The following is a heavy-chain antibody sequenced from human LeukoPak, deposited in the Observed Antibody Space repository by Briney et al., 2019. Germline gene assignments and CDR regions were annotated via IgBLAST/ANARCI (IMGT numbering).Heavy chain of an antibody. D-gene: IGHD3-22*01. V-gene: IGHV1-46*01. CDR3: ARDGGSSYYDSSGYNNFDY. CDR1: GYTFTSYY. Sequence: ASVKVSCKASGYTFTSYYMHWVRQAPGQGLEWMGIINPSGGSTSYAQKFQGRVTMTRDTSTSTVYMEPSSLRSEDTAVYYCARDGGSSYYDSSGYNNFDYWGQGTLVTVSS. J-gene: IGHJ4*02. CDR2: INPSGGST.